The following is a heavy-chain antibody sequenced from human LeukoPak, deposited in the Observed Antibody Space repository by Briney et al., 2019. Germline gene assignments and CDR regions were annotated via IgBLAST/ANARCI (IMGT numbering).Heavy chain of an antibody. CDR1: GYTFSIYA. D-gene: IGHD3-9*01. CDR2: IIPIFGTA. J-gene: IGHJ5*02. Sequence: GASVRVSCKASGYTFSIYAISWVRQDPGQGLEWMGGIIPIFGTANYAQKFQGRVTITADESTSTAYMELSSLRSEDTAVYYCARVASALRYFDWLSSFGFDPWGQGTLVTVSS. V-gene: IGHV1-69*13. CDR3: ARVASALRYFDWLSSFGFDP.